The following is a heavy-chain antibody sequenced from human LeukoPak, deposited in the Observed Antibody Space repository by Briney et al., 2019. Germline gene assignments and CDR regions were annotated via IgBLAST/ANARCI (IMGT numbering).Heavy chain of an antibody. J-gene: IGHJ5*02. V-gene: IGHV4-4*01. D-gene: IGHD7-27*01. CDR3: ARHNWGPRGFSWFDP. CDR1: GGSISSSNW. CDR2: IYHSGST. Sequence: SGTLSLTCAVSGGSISSSNWWSWVRQPPGKGLEWNGEIYHSGSTNYNPSLKSRVTISVDKSKNQFSLKLSSVTAADTAVYCCARHNWGPRGFSWFDPWGQGTLVTVSS.